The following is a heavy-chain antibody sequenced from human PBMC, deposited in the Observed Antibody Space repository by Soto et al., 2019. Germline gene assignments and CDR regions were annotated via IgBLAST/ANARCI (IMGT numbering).Heavy chain of an antibody. CDR2: IYYSGAA. CDR1: GGSISGSSYY. D-gene: IGHD2-15*01. Sequence: SEILSLTYTVSGGSISGSSYYWGWIRQPAGKWLEWIGTIYYSGAAYYNPSLQSRVTISVDTSSNQFSMKLNSVTAADTAVYYCVRDGGWKFDHWGQG. J-gene: IGHJ4*02. V-gene: IGHV4-39*02. CDR3: VRDGGWKFDH.